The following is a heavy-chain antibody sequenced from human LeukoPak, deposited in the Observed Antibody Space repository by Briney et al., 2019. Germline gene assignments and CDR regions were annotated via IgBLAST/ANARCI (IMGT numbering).Heavy chain of an antibody. D-gene: IGHD6-13*01. V-gene: IGHV4-34*01. CDR1: GGSFSSYY. CDR3: ARISSSVGTPHFDY. J-gene: IGHJ4*02. Sequence: SETLSLTCAVYGGSFSSYYWSWIRQPPGKGLEWIGEINHRGATHYNPSLKSRVTISVDTPKNQLSLKLSSVTAADTAVYYCARISSSVGTPHFDYWGQGTLVTVSS. CDR2: INHRGAT.